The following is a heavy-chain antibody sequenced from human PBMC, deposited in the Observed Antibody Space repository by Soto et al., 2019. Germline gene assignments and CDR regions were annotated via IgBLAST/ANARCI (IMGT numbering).Heavy chain of an antibody. Sequence: EVQLVESGGDLVQPGRSLRLSCAASGFTFGDYAMHWVRQGPGKGLEWVSSISWNSGDIVYADSVRGRFTISRDNAKNSLYLQMNSLTPEDTALYFCAKEAGTGSYHPFRPWGQGTLVTVSS. CDR3: AKEAGTGSYHPFRP. CDR1: GFTFGDYA. CDR2: ISWNSGDI. J-gene: IGHJ5*02. V-gene: IGHV3-9*01. D-gene: IGHD3-10*01.